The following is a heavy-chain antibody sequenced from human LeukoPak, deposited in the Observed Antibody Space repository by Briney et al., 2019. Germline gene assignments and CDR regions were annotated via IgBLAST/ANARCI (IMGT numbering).Heavy chain of an antibody. CDR1: GFTFSSYG. CDR3: ARDQIYGSGSYLDY. V-gene: IGHV3-30*03. CDR2: ISYDGSNK. D-gene: IGHD3-10*01. J-gene: IGHJ4*02. Sequence: GGSLRLSCAASGFTFSSYGMHWVRQAPGKGLEWVAVISYDGSNKYYADSVKGRFTISRDNSKNTLYLQMNSLRAEDTAVYYCARDQIYGSGSYLDYWGQGTLVTVSS.